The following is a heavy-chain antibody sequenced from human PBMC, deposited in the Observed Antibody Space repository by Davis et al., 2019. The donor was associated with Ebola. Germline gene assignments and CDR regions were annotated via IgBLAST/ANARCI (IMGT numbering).Heavy chain of an antibody. CDR1: GFTFSSYG. CDR3: AKVGTMVTPGNQDYWYFDL. J-gene: IGHJ2*01. V-gene: IGHV3-30*18. Sequence: GESLEISCAASGFTFSSYGMHWVRQAPGKGLEWVAAIIYDGSGTYYAESVKGRFTISRDNSKNTLYLQMNSLRVEDTAVYYCAKVGTMVTPGNQDYWYFDLWGRGTLVTVSS. D-gene: IGHD4/OR15-4a*01. CDR2: IIYDGSGT.